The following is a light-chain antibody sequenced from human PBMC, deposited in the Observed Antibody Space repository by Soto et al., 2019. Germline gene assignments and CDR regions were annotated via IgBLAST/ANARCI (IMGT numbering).Light chain of an antibody. V-gene: IGKV1-39*01. CDR1: QSISSY. CDR3: QQSYRTPPT. CDR2: AAS. Sequence: DIPMTQSPSSLSASVGDRVTITCRASQSISSYLNWYQQRPGRAPKLLIYAASSLQSGVPSRFRGSGSGTDFTLTISNLQPEDFATYYCQQSYRTPPTFGQGTKVEIK. J-gene: IGKJ1*01.